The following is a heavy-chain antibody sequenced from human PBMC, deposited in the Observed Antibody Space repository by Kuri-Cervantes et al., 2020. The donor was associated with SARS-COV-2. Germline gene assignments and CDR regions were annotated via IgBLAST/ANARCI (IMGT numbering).Heavy chain of an antibody. CDR2: IRYDGSNK. V-gene: IGHV3-30*02. J-gene: IGHJ3*02. CDR1: GFTFSSYG. CDR3: AGMGAYSSSWYASGAFDI. Sequence: GESLKISCAASGFTFSSYGMHWVRQAPGKGLEWVAFIRYDGSNKYYADSVKGRFTISRDNSKNTLYLQMNSLRAEDTAVYYCAGMGAYSSSWYASGAFDIWGQGTMVTVSS. D-gene: IGHD6-13*01.